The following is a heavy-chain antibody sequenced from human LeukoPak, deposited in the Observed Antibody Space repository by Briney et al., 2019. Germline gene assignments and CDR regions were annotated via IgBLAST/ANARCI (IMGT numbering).Heavy chain of an antibody. CDR1: GYSFTNCL. V-gene: IGHV5-51*01. J-gene: IGHJ4*02. D-gene: IGHD3-9*01. CDR2: FYPANSDN. Sequence: LGESLKISCKGSGYSFTNCLSGWVRRMPGKGLEWVGIFYPANSDNRYSPSFQCHVTMSADKSINTAYLEWSSLKASDTAMYYCARRYDNTGDSDYWGQGTLVTVSS. CDR3: ARRYDNTGDSDY.